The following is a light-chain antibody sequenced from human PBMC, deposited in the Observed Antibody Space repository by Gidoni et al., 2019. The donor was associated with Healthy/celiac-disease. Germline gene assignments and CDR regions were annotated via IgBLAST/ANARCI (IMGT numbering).Light chain of an antibody. Sequence: ILLTHSPATLSLSPGERATLSCRASQSVSSYLAWYQQKPGQAPRLLIYDASNRATGIPARFSGSGSGTDFTLTISSLEPEDFAVYYCQQRSNWPWTFGQGTKVEIK. V-gene: IGKV3-11*01. CDR1: QSVSSY. CDR3: QQRSNWPWT. J-gene: IGKJ1*01. CDR2: DAS.